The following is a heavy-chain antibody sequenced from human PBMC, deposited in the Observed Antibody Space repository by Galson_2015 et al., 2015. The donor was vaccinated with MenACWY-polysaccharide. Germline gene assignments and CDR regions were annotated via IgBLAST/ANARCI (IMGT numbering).Heavy chain of an antibody. CDR2: ITDGAYST. D-gene: IGHD2/OR15-2a*01. J-gene: IGHJ6*02. CDR1: GFTFSSYA. CDR3: AKNSTRSYTFDYCGMDA. V-gene: IGHV3-23*01. Sequence: SLRLSCAASGFTFSSYAMTWVRQAPGKGLEWVSSITDGAYSTYYADSVKGRFTISRDNSKNTLYLQMNSLRAEDTAVYYCAKNSTRSYTFDYCGMDAWGQGTTVTVSS.